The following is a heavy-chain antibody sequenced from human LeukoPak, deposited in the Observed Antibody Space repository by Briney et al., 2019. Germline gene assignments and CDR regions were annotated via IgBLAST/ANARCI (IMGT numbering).Heavy chain of an antibody. CDR3: ARDTPRIAAAGTDLSDY. Sequence: GGSLRLSCAASGFTFSSYGMHWVRQAPGKGLEWVAFIRYDGSNKYYADSVKGRFTISRDNSKNTLYLQMNSLRAEDTAVYYCARDTPRIAAAGTDLSDYWGQGTLVTVSS. CDR1: GFTFSSYG. J-gene: IGHJ4*02. V-gene: IGHV3-30*02. D-gene: IGHD6-13*01. CDR2: IRYDGSNK.